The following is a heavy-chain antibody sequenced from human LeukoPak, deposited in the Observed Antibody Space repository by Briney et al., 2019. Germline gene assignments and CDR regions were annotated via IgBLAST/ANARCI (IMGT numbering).Heavy chain of an antibody. CDR3: VRDPHY. CDR1: GFTFSIYW. Sequence: GGSLRLSCAASGFTFSIYWMSWVRQAPGKGLEWVANIKQDGSERYYVDSVKGRFTISRDNAKNLLYLQMNSLRAEDTAVYFCVRDPHYWGQGTLVTVSS. V-gene: IGHV3-7*01. CDR2: IKQDGSER. J-gene: IGHJ4*02.